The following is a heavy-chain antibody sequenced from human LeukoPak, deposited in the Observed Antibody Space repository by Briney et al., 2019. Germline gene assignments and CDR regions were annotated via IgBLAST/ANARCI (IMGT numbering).Heavy chain of an antibody. V-gene: IGHV4-39*01. J-gene: IGHJ2*01. CDR3: ARGVTMIVVVIHDWYFDL. D-gene: IGHD3-22*01. Sequence: SETLSLTCTVSGVSIGSSSYYWGWIRQPPGKGLEWIGSIYYTRSTYYNPSLKSRVTISVDTSKNQFSLKLTSVTAADTAVYYCARGVTMIVVVIHDWYFDLWGRGTLVTVSS. CDR1: GVSIGSSSYY. CDR2: IYYTRST.